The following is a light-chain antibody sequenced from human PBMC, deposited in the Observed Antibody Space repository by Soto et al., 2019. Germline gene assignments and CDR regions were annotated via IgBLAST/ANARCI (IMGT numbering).Light chain of an antibody. CDR2: STS. J-gene: IGKJ1*01. CDR1: QGINSW. V-gene: IGKV1-12*02. CDR3: QQAHSLPWT. Sequence: DIQMTQSPSSVSASAGDRVNITCRASQGINSWVGWYQQKPGETPKLLIYSTSFLQRGVPSRFSGSGYGTDFILTSSCLQPEDCASYFCQQAHSLPWTGGKGTNVELK.